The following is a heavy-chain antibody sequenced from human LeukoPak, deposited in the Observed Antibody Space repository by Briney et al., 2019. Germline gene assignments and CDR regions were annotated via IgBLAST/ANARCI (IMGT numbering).Heavy chain of an antibody. V-gene: IGHV4-31*03. J-gene: IGHJ4*02. Sequence: SQTLSLTCTVSGGSISSGGYYWSWIRQHPGKGLEWIGYIYYSGSTYYNPSLKSRVTISVDTSKNQFPLKLSSVTAADTAVYYCARHSGYYHSSGYSDYWGQGTLVTVSS. CDR2: IYYSGST. D-gene: IGHD3-22*01. CDR3: ARHSGYYHSSGYSDY. CDR1: GGSISSGGYY.